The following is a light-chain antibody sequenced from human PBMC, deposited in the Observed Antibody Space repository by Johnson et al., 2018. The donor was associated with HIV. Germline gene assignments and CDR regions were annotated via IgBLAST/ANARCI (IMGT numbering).Light chain of an antibody. J-gene: IGLJ1*01. CDR1: SSNIGDNY. CDR2: ENN. V-gene: IGLV1-51*02. CDR3: ATWDSSLSVYV. Sequence: QSVLTQPPSVSAAPGQRVTISCSGSSSNIGDNYVSWYQQLPGTAPQLLIYENNKRPSGIPDRFSGSKSGTSATLGITGLQPGDEADYHCATWDSSLSVYVFGTGTKVTVL.